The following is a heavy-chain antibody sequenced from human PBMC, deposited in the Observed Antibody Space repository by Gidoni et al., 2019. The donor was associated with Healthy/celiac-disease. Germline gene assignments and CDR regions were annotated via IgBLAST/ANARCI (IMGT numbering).Heavy chain of an antibody. V-gene: IGHV4-39*07. D-gene: IGHD3-10*01. CDR2: IYYSGCT. Sequence: QLQLQESGPGLVKPSETLSLTCTVSGGSISSSSYYWGWIRQPPGKGLEWIGSIYYSGCTYYNPSLKSRVTISVDTSKNQFSLKLSSVTAADTAVYYCARDYNGDYYYGMDVWGQGTTVTVSS. J-gene: IGHJ6*02. CDR1: GGSISSSSYY. CDR3: ARDYNGDYYYGMDV.